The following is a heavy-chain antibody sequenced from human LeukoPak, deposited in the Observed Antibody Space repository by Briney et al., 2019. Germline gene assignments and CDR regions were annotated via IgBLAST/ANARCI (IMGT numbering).Heavy chain of an antibody. CDR2: TYNSEFT. CDR1: GGSISSDY. Sequence: SETLSLTCTVSGGSISSDYWQWIRQPPGKGLEWVGYTYNSEFTHYNSSLKSRVSISIDTSKNQFSLKLTSVTAADTAVYYCATRGYWGQGTLVAVSS. J-gene: IGHJ4*02. V-gene: IGHV4-59*08. CDR3: ATRGY. D-gene: IGHD3-10*01.